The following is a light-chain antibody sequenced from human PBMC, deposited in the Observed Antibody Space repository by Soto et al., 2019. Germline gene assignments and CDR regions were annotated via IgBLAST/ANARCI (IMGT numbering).Light chain of an antibody. CDR1: EPIKTFY. V-gene: IGKV3D-20*02. CDR2: VVY. J-gene: IGKJ5*01. Sequence: IVLTQSPATLSLSPGETATLSCKASEPIKTFYFGWYQHKPGQSPRLLINVVYTRATGIPDRFSGSGSGTDFTLTISRLEPEDFAIYYCQFYQSSLITFGQGTRVEIK. CDR3: QFYQSSLIT.